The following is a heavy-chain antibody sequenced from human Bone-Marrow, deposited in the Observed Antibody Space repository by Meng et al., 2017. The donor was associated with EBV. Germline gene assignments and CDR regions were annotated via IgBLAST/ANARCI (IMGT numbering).Heavy chain of an antibody. CDR3: AKGGGYYYDSSGFHYDY. CDR1: GGSISSNNW. Sequence: VALQGSGPGLGNPSGTLSLTCAVSGGSISSNNWWSWVRQPPGKGLECIGEIYHSGSTNYNPSLKSRVTISVDKSKNQFSLKLSSVTAADTAVYYCAKGGGYYYDSSGFHYDYWGQGTLVTVSS. D-gene: IGHD3-22*01. V-gene: IGHV4-4*02. J-gene: IGHJ4*02. CDR2: IYHSGST.